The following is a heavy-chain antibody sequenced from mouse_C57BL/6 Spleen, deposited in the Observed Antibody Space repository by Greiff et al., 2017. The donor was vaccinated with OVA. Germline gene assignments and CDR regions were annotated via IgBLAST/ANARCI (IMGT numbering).Heavy chain of an antibody. J-gene: IGHJ4*01. V-gene: IGHV1-54*01. D-gene: IGHD2-2*01. CDR3: ARRYYGYGYAMDY. CDR2: INPGSGGT. Sequence: VQLQQSGAELVRPGTSVKVSCKASGYAFTNYLIEWVKQRPGQGLEWIGVINPGSGGTNYNEKFKGKATLTADKSSSTAYMQLSSLTSEDSAVYFCARRYYGYGYAMDYWGQGTSVTVSS. CDR1: GYAFTNYL.